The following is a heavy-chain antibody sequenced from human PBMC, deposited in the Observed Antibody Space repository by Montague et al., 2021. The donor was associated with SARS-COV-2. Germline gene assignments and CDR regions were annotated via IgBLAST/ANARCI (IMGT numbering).Heavy chain of an antibody. CDR1: GLTFSTYD. D-gene: IGHD5-12*01. Sequence: SLRLSCAASGLTFSTYDMTWVCQAPGKGLEWISVIYSGGDTYYADSVKGRFTISRDNSKNTLYLQMNSLRAEDTAVCYCARGGGLRNYGMDVWGQGTTVTVSS. CDR2: IYSGGDT. J-gene: IGHJ6*02. CDR3: ARGGGLRNYGMDV. V-gene: IGHV3-53*01.